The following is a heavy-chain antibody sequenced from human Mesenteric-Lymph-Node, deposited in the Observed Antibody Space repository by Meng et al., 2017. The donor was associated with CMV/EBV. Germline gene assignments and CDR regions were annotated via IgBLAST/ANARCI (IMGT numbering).Heavy chain of an antibody. D-gene: IGHD2-15*01. Sequence: GGSLRLSCAASGFTFDTYAMSWVRHVPGKGLEWVSIIHAGGTTNSADSVKGRFTISRDNSKNTLFLQMNNLRAEDSAVYYCARDIDMGYLDYWGQGTLVTISS. V-gene: IGHV3-23*03. J-gene: IGHJ4*02. CDR2: IHAGGTT. CDR3: ARDIDMGYLDY. CDR1: GFTFDTYA.